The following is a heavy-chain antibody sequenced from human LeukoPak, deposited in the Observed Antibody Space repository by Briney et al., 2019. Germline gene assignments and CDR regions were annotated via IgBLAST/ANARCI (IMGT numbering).Heavy chain of an antibody. D-gene: IGHD2-15*01. CDR2: IYYSGST. J-gene: IGHJ3*02. Sequence: PSETLSLTCTVSGGSISSGGYYWSWFRQHPGKGLEWIGYIYYSGSTYYNPSLKSRVTISVDTSKNQFSLKLSSVTAADTAVYYCARERRGVYCSGGSCYSRAFDIWGQGTMVTVSS. CDR3: ARERRGVYCSGGSCYSRAFDI. V-gene: IGHV4-31*03. CDR1: GGSISSGGYY.